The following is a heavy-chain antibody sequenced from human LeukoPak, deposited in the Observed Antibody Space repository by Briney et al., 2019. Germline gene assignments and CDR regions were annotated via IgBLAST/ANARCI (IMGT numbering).Heavy chain of an antibody. Sequence: GGSLRLSCAASGFTFSSYGMHWVRQAPGKGLEWVALIWIAGNNKYYADSVKGRFTISRDNSKNTLYLHMNSLRSDDTAVYYCARDTNYYDSSGRLYAFDIWGQGTMVTVSS. CDR1: GFTFSSYG. CDR3: ARDTNYYDSSGRLYAFDI. V-gene: IGHV3-30*02. D-gene: IGHD3-22*01. CDR2: IWIAGNNK. J-gene: IGHJ3*02.